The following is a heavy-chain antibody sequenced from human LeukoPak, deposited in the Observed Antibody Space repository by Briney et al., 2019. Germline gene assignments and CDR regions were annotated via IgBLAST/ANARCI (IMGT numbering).Heavy chain of an antibody. D-gene: IGHD6-19*01. J-gene: IGHJ4*02. CDR2: IDPSDSYT. CDR3: ARHTIAVAAHDY. V-gene: IGHV5-10-1*01. CDR1: GYSFTSYW. Sequence: GESLKISCKGSGYSFTSYWITWVRQMPGKGLEWMGRIDPSDSYTNYSPSFQGHVTISADKSISTAYLHWSSLKASDTAMYYCARHTIAVAAHDYWGQGTLVTVSS.